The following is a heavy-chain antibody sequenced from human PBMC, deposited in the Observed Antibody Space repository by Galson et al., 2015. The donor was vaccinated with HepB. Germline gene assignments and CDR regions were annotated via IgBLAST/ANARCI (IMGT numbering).Heavy chain of an antibody. Sequence: FLRLSCAASGFTFSSYSMTWVRQAPGEGLEWVSYISSSSSTIYYADSVKGRFTISRDNAKNSLYLQMNSLRDQDTAVYYCARELLTYYYGSGSPYYFDYWGQGTLVTVSS. CDR3: ARELLTYYYGSGSPYYFDY. CDR2: ISSSSSTI. D-gene: IGHD3-10*01. CDR1: GFTFSSYS. V-gene: IGHV3-48*02. J-gene: IGHJ4*02.